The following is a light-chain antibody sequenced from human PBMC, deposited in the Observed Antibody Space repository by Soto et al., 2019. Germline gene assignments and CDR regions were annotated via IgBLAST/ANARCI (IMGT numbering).Light chain of an antibody. CDR1: QSVNRY. Sequence: EIVLTHSPATLSLSPGEIATLSCWASQSVNRYLVWYQQKPGQAPRLLMYDASKRATGIPARFSGSGSGTDFTLTISSLEPEDFAVYYCQQYYSTPITFGQGTRLEIK. CDR3: QQYYSTPIT. CDR2: DAS. V-gene: IGKV3-11*01. J-gene: IGKJ5*01.